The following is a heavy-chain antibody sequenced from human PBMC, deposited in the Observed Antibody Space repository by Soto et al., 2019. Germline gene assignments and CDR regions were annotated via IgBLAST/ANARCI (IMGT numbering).Heavy chain of an antibody. CDR2: MNPNSGNT. Sequence: QVQLVQSGAEVKKPGASVKVSCKASGYTFTSYDINWVRQATGQGLEWMGWMNPNSGNTGYAQKFQGRVTMTRDTSISTAYMAVSSLGDDDDVVSYCAGAWNKQWGQGTAVTVSS. D-gene: IGHD1-1*01. CDR3: AGAWNKQ. CDR1: GYTFTSYD. J-gene: IGHJ4*02. V-gene: IGHV1-8*01.